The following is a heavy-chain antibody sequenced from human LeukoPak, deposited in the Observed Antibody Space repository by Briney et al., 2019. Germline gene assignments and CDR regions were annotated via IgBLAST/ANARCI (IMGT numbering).Heavy chain of an antibody. CDR1: GYTFTGYY. CDR2: INPNSGGT. V-gene: IGHV1-2*02. J-gene: IGHJ6*03. Sequence: GASVKVSCKASGYTFTGYYMHWVRQAPGQGLEWMGWINPNSGGTNYAQKLQGRVTMTTDTSTSTAYMELRSLRSDDTAVYYCARGLYGDYGGDYYHYYMDVWGKGTTVTISS. CDR3: ARGLYGDYGGDYYHYYMDV. D-gene: IGHD4-17*01.